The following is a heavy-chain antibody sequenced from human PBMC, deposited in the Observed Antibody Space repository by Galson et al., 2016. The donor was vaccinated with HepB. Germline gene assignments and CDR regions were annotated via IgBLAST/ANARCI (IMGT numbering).Heavy chain of an antibody. CDR3: ARVFDYGDDRSGWFDP. V-gene: IGHV1-18*01. D-gene: IGHD4-17*01. CDR1: GYTFTNFI. CDR2: ISPYNGDT. J-gene: IGHJ5*02. Sequence: SVKVSCKASGYTFTNFIISWVRQAPGQGLEWMGWISPYNGDTKYAQKFQGKVAMTTDTSTNTAYMELRSLTSDDTAVYYCARVFDYGDDRSGWFDPWGQGALATVSS.